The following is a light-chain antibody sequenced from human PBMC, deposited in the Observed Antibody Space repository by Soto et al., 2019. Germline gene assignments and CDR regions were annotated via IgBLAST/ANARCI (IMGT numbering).Light chain of an antibody. CDR3: QQYGSSPFT. CDR2: GAS. V-gene: IGKV3-20*01. Sequence: EIVLTQSPGTLSLSPGERATLSCRASQSVSSSYLAWYQQKPGQAPRLLIYGASSRATGIPDRFSASRSGTDFTLTISRLEPEDFAVYYCQQYGSSPFTFGGGTKVEIK. J-gene: IGKJ4*01. CDR1: QSVSSSY.